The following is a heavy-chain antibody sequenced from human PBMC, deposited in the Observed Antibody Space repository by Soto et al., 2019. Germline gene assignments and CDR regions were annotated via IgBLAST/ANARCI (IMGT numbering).Heavy chain of an antibody. D-gene: IGHD6-19*01. J-gene: IGHJ1*01. V-gene: IGHV3-23*01. CDR3: AKDATSAWSAEYFQH. CDR2: ISASGTST. Sequence: EVHLLESGGGLVQPGGSLRFSCAASGFTFSSNAMSWVRQAPGKGLEWVSTISASGTSTYYADSVKGRFTISRDNSKNTLYLQMSSLRAEDTAVYYCAKDATSAWSAEYFQHWGKGTLVTVSS. CDR1: GFTFSSNA.